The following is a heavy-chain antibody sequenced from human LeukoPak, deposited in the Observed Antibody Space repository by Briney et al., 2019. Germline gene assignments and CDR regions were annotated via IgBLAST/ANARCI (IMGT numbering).Heavy chain of an antibody. CDR3: AGAAAADLRFGWFDP. J-gene: IGHJ5*02. V-gene: IGHV1-69*01. D-gene: IGHD6-13*01. CDR2: IIPIFGTA. CDR1: GGTFSSYA. Sequence: SVKVSCRASGGTFSSYAISWVRQAPGQGLEWMGGIIPIFGTANYAQKFQGRVTITADESTSTAYMELSSLRSEDTAVYYCAGAAAADLRFGWFDPWGQGTLVTVSS.